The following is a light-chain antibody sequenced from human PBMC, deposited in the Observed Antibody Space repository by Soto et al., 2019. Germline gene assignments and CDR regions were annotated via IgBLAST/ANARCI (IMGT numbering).Light chain of an antibody. V-gene: IGKV3-15*01. CDR1: QSVSSN. Sequence: EIVMTQSPATLSVSPGERATLSCRASQSVSSNLAWYQQKPGQAPRLLIYGASTRATGIPARFSGSGSSTDVTLTISSLQSEDFAVYYCQQYNKWPPYTFGQGTKLEIK. J-gene: IGKJ2*01. CDR3: QQYNKWPPYT. CDR2: GAS.